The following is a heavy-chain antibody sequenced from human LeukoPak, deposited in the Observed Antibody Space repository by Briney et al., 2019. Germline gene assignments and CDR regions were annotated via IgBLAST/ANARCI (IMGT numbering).Heavy chain of an antibody. CDR2: ISTSSSYI. D-gene: IGHD3-10*01. V-gene: IGHV3-21*01. CDR3: ARAQRGGTYYFDY. CDR1: GFTFSRHN. J-gene: IGHJ4*02. Sequence: GGSLRLSCAASGFTFSRHNMNWVRQAPGKGLEWVSSISTSSSYIYYADSVKGRFTISRDNAKNSLYLQMNSLRPEDTAVYYCARAQRGGTYYFDYWGQGTLVTVSS.